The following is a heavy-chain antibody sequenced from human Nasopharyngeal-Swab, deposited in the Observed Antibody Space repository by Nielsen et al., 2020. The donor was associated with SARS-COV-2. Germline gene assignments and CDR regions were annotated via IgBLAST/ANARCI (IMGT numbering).Heavy chain of an antibody. CDR3: ARDLPYIGWDY. CDR1: GYTFTRYY. D-gene: IGHD2-15*01. CDR2: INPSGGST. J-gene: IGHJ4*02. Sequence: ASVKVSCKASGYTFTRYYIHWVRQAPGQGLEWMGIINPSGGSTSYAQKFQGRVTMTRDTSTSTVYMELSSLGSEDTAVYYCARDLPYIGWDYWGQGTLVTVSS. V-gene: IGHV1-46*01.